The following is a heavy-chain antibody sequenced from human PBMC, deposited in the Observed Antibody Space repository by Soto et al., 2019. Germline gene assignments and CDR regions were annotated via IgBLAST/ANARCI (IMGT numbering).Heavy chain of an antibody. CDR3: ARGERYYDSSGYSAGGWFDP. V-gene: IGHV1-69*12. Sequence: QVQLVQSGAEVKKPGSSVKVSCKASGGTFSSYAISWVRQAPGQGLEWMGGIIPIFGTANYAQKFQGRVTITADESTSTASMELSSLRSEDTAVYYCARGERYYDSSGYSAGGWFDPWGQGTLVTVSS. J-gene: IGHJ5*02. CDR2: IIPIFGTA. D-gene: IGHD3-22*01. CDR1: GGTFSSYA.